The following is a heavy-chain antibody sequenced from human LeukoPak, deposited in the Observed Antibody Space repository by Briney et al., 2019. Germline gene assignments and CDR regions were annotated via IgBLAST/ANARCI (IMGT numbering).Heavy chain of an antibody. CDR2: IRSKAYGGTT. D-gene: IGHD3-22*01. CDR3: TRDTLTYYYDSSGYYVDY. Sequence: GGSLRLSCTASGFTFGDYAMSWVRQAPGKGLEWLGFIRSKAYGGTTEYAASVKGRFTISRDDSKSIAYLQMNSLKTEDTAVYYCTRDTLTYYYDSSGYYVDYWGQGTLVTVSS. CDR1: GFTFGDYA. V-gene: IGHV3-49*04. J-gene: IGHJ4*02.